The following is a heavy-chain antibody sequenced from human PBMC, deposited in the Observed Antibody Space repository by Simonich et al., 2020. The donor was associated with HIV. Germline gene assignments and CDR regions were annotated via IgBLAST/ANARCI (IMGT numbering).Heavy chain of an antibody. CDR1: GGSISSSSYY. CDR2: IYYSWST. Sequence: LLQESGPGLVKPSETLSLTCTVSGGSISSSSYYWGWIRQPPGKGLEWIGNIYYSWSTYYTPSLKSRVTISVDTSKNQFSLNLTAVTAADTAVYYCARSGYSSSWSHWYFDLWGRGTLVTVSS. D-gene: IGHD6-13*01. CDR3: ARSGYSSSWSHWYFDL. J-gene: IGHJ2*01. V-gene: IGHV4-39*07.